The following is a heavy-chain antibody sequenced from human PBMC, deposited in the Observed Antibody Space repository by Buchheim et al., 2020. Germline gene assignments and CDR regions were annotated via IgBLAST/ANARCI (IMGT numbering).Heavy chain of an antibody. CDR3: ARQVSDCRSTSCYDY. CDR1: GYSFTSYW. V-gene: IGHV5-51*01. CDR2: IYPGDSDT. J-gene: IGHJ4*02. Sequence: EVQVVQSGAEVKKPGESLKISCKGSGYSFTSYWIGWVRQMPGKGLEWMGIIYPGDSDTRYRPSFRGQVTISADKSTNTAYLQWNSLKASDTAMYYCARQVSDCRSTSCYDYWGQGT. D-gene: IGHD2-2*01.